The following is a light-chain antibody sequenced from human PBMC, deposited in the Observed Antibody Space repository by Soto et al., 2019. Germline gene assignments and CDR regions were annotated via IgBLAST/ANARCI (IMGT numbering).Light chain of an antibody. Sequence: DIQMTQSPSSLSASVGDRVTITCRASHSVSTYLNWFQLKPGKAPRLLIYSASRLQSAVPSRFSGSGSGTYFTLTISSLQPEDFATYYCQQSYSTPLTFGGGTKVDFK. CDR3: QQSYSTPLT. CDR1: HSVSTY. V-gene: IGKV1-39*01. CDR2: SAS. J-gene: IGKJ4*01.